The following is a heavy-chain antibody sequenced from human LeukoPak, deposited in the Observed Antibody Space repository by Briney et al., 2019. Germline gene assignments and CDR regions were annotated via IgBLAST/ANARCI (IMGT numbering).Heavy chain of an antibody. D-gene: IGHD4-17*01. CDR2: IMPLFGTA. V-gene: IGHV1-69*05. CDR3: ARDVHGDYGSGWFDP. CDR1: GGTFSNSA. J-gene: IGHJ5*02. Sequence: ASVKVSCKTSGGTFSNSAISWVRQAPGHGLEWLGGIMPLFGTAGYAQKFQGRVTITKDESTRTVYLELTSLTSDDTAVYYCARDVHGDYGSGWFDPWGQGTLVSVSS.